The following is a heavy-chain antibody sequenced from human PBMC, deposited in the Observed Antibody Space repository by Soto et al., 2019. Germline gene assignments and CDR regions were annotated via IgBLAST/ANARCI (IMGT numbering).Heavy chain of an antibody. CDR1: GGTFSSYA. V-gene: IGHV1-69*13. D-gene: IGHD6-19*01. CDR2: IIPIFGTA. J-gene: IGHJ4*02. CDR3: ARSSIEGLYSSGWPFDY. Sequence: GASVKVSCKASGGTFSSYAISWVRQAPGQGLEWMGGIIPIFGTANYAQKFQGRVTITADESTSTAYMELSSLRSEDTAVYYCARSSIEGLYSSGWPFDYWGQGTLVTVSS.